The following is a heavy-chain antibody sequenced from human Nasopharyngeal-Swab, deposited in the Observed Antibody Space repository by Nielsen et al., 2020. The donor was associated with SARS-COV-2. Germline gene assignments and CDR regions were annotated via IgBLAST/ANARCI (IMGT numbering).Heavy chain of an antibody. CDR2: IKSKTDGGTT. CDR1: GFTFSNAW. Sequence: GGSLRLSCAASGFTFSNAWMSWVRQAPGKGLEWVGRIKSKTDGGTTDYAAPVRGRFTISRDDSENTLYLQMNSLKTEDTAVYYCTTDLHDFGDLDYWGQGTQVTVSS. CDR3: TTDLHDFGDLDY. D-gene: IGHD4-17*01. J-gene: IGHJ4*02. V-gene: IGHV3-15*01.